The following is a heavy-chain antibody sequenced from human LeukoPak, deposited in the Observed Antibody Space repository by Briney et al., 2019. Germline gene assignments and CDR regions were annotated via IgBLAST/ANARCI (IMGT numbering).Heavy chain of an antibody. Sequence: SETLSLTCAVYGGSFSGYYWSWIRQPPGKGLEWIGEINHSGSTNYNPSLKSRVTISVDTSKNQFSLKLSSVTAADTAVYYCGRDKWELRTLDYWGQGTLVAVSS. D-gene: IGHD1-26*01. CDR2: INHSGST. V-gene: IGHV4-34*01. CDR1: GGSFSGYY. CDR3: GRDKWELRTLDY. J-gene: IGHJ4*02.